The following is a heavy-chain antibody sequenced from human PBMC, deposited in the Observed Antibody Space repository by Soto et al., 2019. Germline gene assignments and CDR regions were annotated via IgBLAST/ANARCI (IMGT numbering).Heavy chain of an antibody. Sequence: GGSLRLSCAASGFTFSSYGMHWVRQAPGKGLEWVAVISYDGSNKYYADSVKGRFTISRDNSKNTLYLQMNSLRAEDTAVYYCAKSIAVAGILYYFDYWGQGTLVTVSS. CDR3: AKSIAVAGILYYFDY. V-gene: IGHV3-30*18. CDR2: ISYDGSNK. D-gene: IGHD6-19*01. CDR1: GFTFSSYG. J-gene: IGHJ4*02.